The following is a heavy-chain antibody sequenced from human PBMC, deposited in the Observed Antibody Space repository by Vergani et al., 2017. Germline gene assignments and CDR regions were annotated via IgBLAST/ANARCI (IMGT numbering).Heavy chain of an antibody. CDR3: ARKIAVAGTGPWFDP. D-gene: IGHD6-19*01. V-gene: IGHV4-39*07. Sequence: QLQLQDSGPGLVKPSETLSLPCTVSGGPISSSSPYWGWIRQPPGKGLGWFGSIYYRGSTSYNPALKSRVTRSVDTSKNRFSLKRSSVTAADTAVYDCARKIAVAGTGPWFDPWGQGTLVTVSS. J-gene: IGHJ5*02. CDR1: GGPISSSSPY. CDR2: IYYRGST.